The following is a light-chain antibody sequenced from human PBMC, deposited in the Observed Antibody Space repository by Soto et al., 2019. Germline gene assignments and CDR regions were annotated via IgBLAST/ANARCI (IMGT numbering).Light chain of an antibody. CDR2: LAS. CDR3: MQTLQTPYT. CDR1: QILLARNGNNF. Sequence: DIVMTQSPLSLPVTPGEPASISCRSSQILLARNGNNFWVWYLQKPGQSPQLPIYLASNRASGVPNRYSGSGSGTDFTMKISRVEAVDVGFYYCMQTLQTPYTLGQGPKLQIK. J-gene: IGKJ2*01. V-gene: IGKV2-28*01.